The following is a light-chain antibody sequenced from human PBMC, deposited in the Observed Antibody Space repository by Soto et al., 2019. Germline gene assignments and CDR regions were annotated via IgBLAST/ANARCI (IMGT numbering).Light chain of an antibody. CDR2: DAS. Sequence: EIVLTQSPATLALSPGERPTLSCRASQSVSSYLAWYQQKPGQAPRLLIYDASNRATGIPARFSGSGSGTDFTLTISSLEPEDFEVYYCQQRSNWPPTFGQGTKVDIK. J-gene: IGKJ1*01. CDR3: QQRSNWPPT. V-gene: IGKV3-11*01. CDR1: QSVSSY.